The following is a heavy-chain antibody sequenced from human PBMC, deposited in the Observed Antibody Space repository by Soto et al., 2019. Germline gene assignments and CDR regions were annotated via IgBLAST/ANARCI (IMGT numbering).Heavy chain of an antibody. CDR2: ISASGGSR. D-gene: IGHD1-20*01. CDR1: AFTFNSDG. J-gene: IGHJ5*02. Sequence: GGSLRLSCTVSAFTFNSDGMSWVRQAPGKGLEWVSAISASGGSRYYADSVKGRFTISRDNSKNTLFLQMNSLRAEDTAVYYCARDFQYNWDPGASWFDPWGQGTLVTVSS. V-gene: IGHV3-23*01. CDR3: ARDFQYNWDPGASWFDP.